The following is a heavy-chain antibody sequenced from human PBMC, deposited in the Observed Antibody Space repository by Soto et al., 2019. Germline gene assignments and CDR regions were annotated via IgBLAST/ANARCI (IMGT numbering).Heavy chain of an antibody. J-gene: IGHJ4*02. CDR3: ARQTMYYVILTGTAPDYFDY. CDR2: IYYSGST. V-gene: IGHV4-59*08. Sequence: PSETLSLTCTVSGGSISSYYWSWIRQPPGKGLEWIGYIYYSGSTNYNPSLKSRVTISVDTSKNQFSLKLSSVTAADTAVYYCARQTMYYVILTGTAPDYFDYWGQGTLVTVSS. D-gene: IGHD3-9*01. CDR1: GGSISSYY.